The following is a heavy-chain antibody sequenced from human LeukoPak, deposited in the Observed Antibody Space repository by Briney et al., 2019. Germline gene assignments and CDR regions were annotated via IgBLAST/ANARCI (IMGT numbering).Heavy chain of an antibody. V-gene: IGHV1-18*04. D-gene: IGHD6-19*01. J-gene: IGHJ4*02. CDR3: AREGWGTYSSGPYYFDY. CDR1: GHTFTRYG. CDR2: ISAYNGNT. Sequence: GASVTVSCKASGHTFTRYGSSWVRQAPGQGLEWMGWISAYNGNTNYAQKVQGRVTMTTDTSTSTAYMELRSLRSDDTAVYYCAREGWGTYSSGPYYFDYWGLGTLATVSS.